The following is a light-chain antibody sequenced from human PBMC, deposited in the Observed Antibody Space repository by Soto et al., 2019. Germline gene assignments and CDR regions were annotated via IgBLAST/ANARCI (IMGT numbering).Light chain of an antibody. J-gene: IGLJ1*01. Sequence: QSVLTQPDSVSGSPGQSITISCTGTSSDVCGYDYVSWYQQHPGKAPKLLIYEVSNRPSGVSNRFSGSKSGDTASLTISGLQAEDEADYYCSSYTSTSAPYVFGTGTKLTVL. CDR2: EVS. CDR1: SSDVCGYDY. V-gene: IGLV2-14*01. CDR3: SSYTSTSAPYV.